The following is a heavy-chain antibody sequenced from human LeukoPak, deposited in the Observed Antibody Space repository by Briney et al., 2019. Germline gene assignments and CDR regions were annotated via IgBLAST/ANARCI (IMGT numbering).Heavy chain of an antibody. D-gene: IGHD3-10*01. CDR2: INAGNGNT. CDR1: GYTFTSYA. Sequence: GASVKVSCKASGYTFTSYAMHWVRQAPGQRLEWMGWINAGNGNTKYSQKFQGRVTITRDTSASTAYTELSSLRSEDTAVYYCARDFLSYGSGSYHYGYFDYWGQGTLVTVSS. J-gene: IGHJ4*02. V-gene: IGHV1-3*01. CDR3: ARDFLSYGSGSYHYGYFDY.